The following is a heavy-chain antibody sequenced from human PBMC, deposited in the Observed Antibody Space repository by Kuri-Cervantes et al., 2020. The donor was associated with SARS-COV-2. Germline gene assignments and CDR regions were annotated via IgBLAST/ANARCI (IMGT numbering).Heavy chain of an antibody. CDR2: IIPILGIA. J-gene: IGHJ3*02. Sequence: SSVPVSYKASGGTFSSYAISWVRQAPGQGLEWMGRIIPILGIANYAQKFQGRVTITADKSTSTAYMELSSLRSEDTAVYYCARATPSGPTTPGIWGQGTMVTVSS. V-gene: IGHV1-69*04. CDR3: ARATPSGPTTPGI. CDR1: GGTFSSYA. D-gene: IGHD3-10*01.